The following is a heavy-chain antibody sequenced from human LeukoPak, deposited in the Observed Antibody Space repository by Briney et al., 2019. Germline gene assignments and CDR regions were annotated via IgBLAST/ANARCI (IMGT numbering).Heavy chain of an antibody. D-gene: IGHD3-9*01. CDR1: GGSISSSNW. CDR3: ARALRNYDILTGYSRDPNYYYYYMDV. V-gene: IGHV4-4*02. Sequence: SGTLSLTRAVSGGSISSSNWWSWVRQPPGKGLEWIGEIYHSGSTNYNPSLKSRVTISVDKSKNQFSLKLSSVTAADTAVYYCARALRNYDILTGYSRDPNYYYYYMDVWGKGTTVTVSS. J-gene: IGHJ6*03. CDR2: IYHSGST.